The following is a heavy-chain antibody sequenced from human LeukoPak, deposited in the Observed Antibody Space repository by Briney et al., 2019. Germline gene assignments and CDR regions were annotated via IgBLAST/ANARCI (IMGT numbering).Heavy chain of an antibody. CDR2: INWNGGST. V-gene: IGHV3-20*04. J-gene: IGHJ4*02. CDR1: GFTFSSYG. Sequence: QPGGSLRLSCAASGFTFSSYGMSWVRQAPGKGLEWVSGINWNGGSTGYADSVKGRFTISRDNAKNSLYLQMNSLRAEDTALYYCARDSRPYYFDYWGQGTLVTVSS. D-gene: IGHD2-2*01. CDR3: ARDSRPYYFDY.